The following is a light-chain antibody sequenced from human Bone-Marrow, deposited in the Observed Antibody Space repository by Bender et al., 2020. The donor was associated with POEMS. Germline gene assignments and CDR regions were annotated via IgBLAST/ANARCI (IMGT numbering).Light chain of an antibody. J-gene: IGLJ2*01. V-gene: IGLV2-18*02. CDR2: DVS. CDR1: SSDVGSYNR. CDR3: SSYTGSSTL. Sequence: QSALTQPPSVSGSPGQSVTISCTGTSSDVGSYNRVSWYQQPPGTAPKLMIYDVSYRPSGVPDRFSGSKSGNTASLTISGLRADDEAEYYCSSYTGSSTLFGGGTKLTVL.